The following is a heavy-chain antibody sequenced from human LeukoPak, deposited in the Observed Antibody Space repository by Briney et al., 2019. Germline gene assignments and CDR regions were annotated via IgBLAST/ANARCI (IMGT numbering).Heavy chain of an antibody. CDR2: INPNNGGT. CDR1: GYTFTGYY. V-gene: IGHV1-2*02. CDR3: ARDRNYYHSNGYYGIDS. J-gene: IGHJ4*02. Sequence: ASVKVSCKASGYTFTGYYMHWVRQAPGQGLEWMGWINPNNGGTNYAQKFQDRVTMTRDTSISTAYMELSRLRSDDTAVYYCARDRNYYHSNGYYGIDSWGQGTLVTVSS. D-gene: IGHD3-22*01.